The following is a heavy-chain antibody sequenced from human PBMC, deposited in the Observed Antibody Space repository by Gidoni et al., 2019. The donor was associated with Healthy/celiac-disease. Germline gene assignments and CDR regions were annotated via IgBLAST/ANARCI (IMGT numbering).Heavy chain of an antibody. Sequence: QVQLVESGGGVVQPGRSLRLSCAASGFTFSSYGMHWVRQAPGKGLEWVAVISYDGSNKYYADSVKGRFTISRDNSKNTLYLQMNSLRAEDTAVYYCAEGEMATIYGVGSYWGQGTLVTVSS. D-gene: IGHD5-12*01. J-gene: IGHJ4*02. V-gene: IGHV3-30*18. CDR1: GFTFSSYG. CDR2: ISYDGSNK. CDR3: AEGEMATIYGVGSY.